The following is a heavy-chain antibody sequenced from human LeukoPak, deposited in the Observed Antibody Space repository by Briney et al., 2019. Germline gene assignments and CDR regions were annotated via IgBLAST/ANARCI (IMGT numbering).Heavy chain of an antibody. V-gene: IGHV4-34*01. CDR3: ARGRGAVAL. CDR1: GGSFSGYY. CDR2: INHSGST. D-gene: IGHD4-23*01. J-gene: IGHJ3*01. Sequence: SETLSLTCAVYGGSFSGYYWSWIRQPPGKGLEWIGEINHSGSTNYNPSLKSRVTISVDTSKNQFSLTLSSVTAADTAVYYCARGRGAVALWGQGTMVTVSS.